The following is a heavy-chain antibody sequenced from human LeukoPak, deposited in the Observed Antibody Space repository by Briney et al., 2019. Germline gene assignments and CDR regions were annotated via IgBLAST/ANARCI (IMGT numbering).Heavy chain of an antibody. D-gene: IGHD5/OR15-5a*01. J-gene: IGHJ4*02. CDR1: GGSISSYC. Sequence: SETLSLICAVSGGSISSYCWNWIRQPAGKGLEWIGRIYASGSTNNPSLKSRVTMSLDTSKNQFSLKLSSVTAADTAVYYCARDIGYSVINWGQGTLVTVSS. CDR3: ARDIGYSVIN. V-gene: IGHV4-4*07. CDR2: IYASGST.